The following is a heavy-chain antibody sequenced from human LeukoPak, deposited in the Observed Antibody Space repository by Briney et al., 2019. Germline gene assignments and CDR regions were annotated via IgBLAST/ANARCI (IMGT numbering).Heavy chain of an antibody. V-gene: IGHV5-51*01. CDR1: GYTFSNYW. D-gene: IGHD2/OR15-2a*01. J-gene: IGHJ4*02. CDR3: AMQFAQFYDF. CDR2: IYPGDSDA. Sequence: GESLKISCKGSGYTFSNYWISWVRQTPGKGMDWLGSIYPGDSDARYSPSFQGQLTMSVDKYIDTAYLQWRSLKASDTGTYYGAMQFAQFYDFWGQGTLVTVSS.